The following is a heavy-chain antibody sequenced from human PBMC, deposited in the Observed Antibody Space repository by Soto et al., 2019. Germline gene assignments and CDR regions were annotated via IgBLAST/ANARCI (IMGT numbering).Heavy chain of an antibody. CDR1: GASFTGYY. Sequence: PSETLSLTCAVYGASFTGYYWSWIRQAPGKGLEWIGEIYYSGNAYYNPSLQTRFTISLDKSRSQFSLKLNSVTAADSAVYFCARLEGLATISYYFDFWGPGALVTVSS. CDR2: IYYSGNA. D-gene: IGHD3-9*01. V-gene: IGHV4-34*01. CDR3: ARLEGLATISYYFDF. J-gene: IGHJ4*02.